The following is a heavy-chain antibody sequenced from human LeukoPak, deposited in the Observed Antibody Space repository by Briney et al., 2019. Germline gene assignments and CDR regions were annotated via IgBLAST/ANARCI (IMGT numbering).Heavy chain of an antibody. CDR3: ARASREGRGSYQFYYMDV. D-gene: IGHD2-2*01. CDR1: GGSFSGYY. J-gene: IGHJ6*03. CDR2: INHSGST. Sequence: PSETLSLTCTVYGGSFSGYYWSWIRQPPGKGLEWIGEINHSGSTNYNPSLKSRVTISVDTSKNQFSLKLSSVTAADTAVYYCARASREGRGSYQFYYMDVWGKGTTVTVSS. V-gene: IGHV4-34*01.